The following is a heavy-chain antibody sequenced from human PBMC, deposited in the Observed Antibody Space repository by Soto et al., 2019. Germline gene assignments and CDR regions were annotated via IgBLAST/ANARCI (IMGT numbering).Heavy chain of an antibody. CDR3: AKDQRFSSSFS. J-gene: IGHJ4*02. CDR2: ISGGGYTT. CDR1: GFTFSSYA. D-gene: IGHD6-6*01. V-gene: IGHV3-23*01. Sequence: PGGSLRLSCAGSGFTFSSYAMSWVRQAPGKGLEWVSAISGGGYTTYYADSVKGRFTISRDNPKNTLYLQMNSLRAEDTAVYYCAKDQRFSSSFSGGQGTLVTVSS.